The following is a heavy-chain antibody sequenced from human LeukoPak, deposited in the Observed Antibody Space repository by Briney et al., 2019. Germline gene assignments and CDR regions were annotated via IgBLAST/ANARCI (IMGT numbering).Heavy chain of an antibody. J-gene: IGHJ3*02. V-gene: IGHV4-38-2*01. CDR1: GYSISSGYY. Sequence: PSETLSLTCAVSGYSISSGYYWGWIRHPPVKGLEWIGSIYHSGSTYYNPSLKSRVTISVDTSNNQFSLKLSSVTAAATAVYYCARRLEYSSGWYGNDAFDIWGQGTMVTVSS. D-gene: IGHD6-19*01. CDR3: ARRLEYSSGWYGNDAFDI. CDR2: IYHSGST.